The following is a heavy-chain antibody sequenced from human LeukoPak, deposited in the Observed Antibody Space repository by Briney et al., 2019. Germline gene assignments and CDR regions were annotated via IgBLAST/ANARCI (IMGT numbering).Heavy chain of an antibody. Sequence: SETLSLTCTVSGGSISSYYWSWIRQPPGKGLEWIGYIYYSGSTNYNPSLKSRVTISVDTSKNQFSLKLSSVTAADTAVYYCAKTSVGYHYYVMDVWGQGTTVTVSS. CDR3: AKTSVGYHYYVMDV. V-gene: IGHV4-59*01. J-gene: IGHJ6*02. CDR2: IYYSGST. CDR1: GGSISSYY.